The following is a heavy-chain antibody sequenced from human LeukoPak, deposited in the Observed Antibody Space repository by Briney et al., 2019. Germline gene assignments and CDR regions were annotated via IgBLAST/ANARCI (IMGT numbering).Heavy chain of an antibody. CDR2: INSDGSDT. CDR3: ARGGGDHAFDI. J-gene: IGHJ3*02. D-gene: IGHD3-16*01. Sequence: GGSLRLSCAASGFIFSNYWMHWVRQAPGKGLVWVSRINSDGSDTIYADSLKGRFTVSRDNAQNTLYLQLSSLRVEGTAVYFCARGGGDHAFDIWGQGTMVTVSS. V-gene: IGHV3-74*01. CDR1: GFIFSNYW.